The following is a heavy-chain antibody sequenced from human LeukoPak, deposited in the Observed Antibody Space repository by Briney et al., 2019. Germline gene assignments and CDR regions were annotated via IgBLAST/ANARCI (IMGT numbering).Heavy chain of an antibody. CDR3: ARRGFRGIIDY. CDR1: GGSISNFY. D-gene: IGHD3-10*01. Sequence: PSETLSLTCTVSGGSISNFYWSWIRQSPGKGLEWIGYIHYSGTTNYNPSPRSRVTMSVDTPKNQFSLKLNSVTAADTAVYYCARRGFRGIIDYWGQGNLVTVSS. V-gene: IGHV4-59*08. J-gene: IGHJ4*02. CDR2: IHYSGTT.